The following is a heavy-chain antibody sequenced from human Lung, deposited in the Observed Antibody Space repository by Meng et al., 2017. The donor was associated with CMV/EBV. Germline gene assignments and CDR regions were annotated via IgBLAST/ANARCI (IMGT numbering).Heavy chain of an antibody. Sequence: ASGCAFSSSAISWVRQDPGQGLQGMGGTVPIFGTTKNAQRFQGRVTITTDESTSTAYLELSSLSSEDTAIYYCTRDLRGYNYGFDSWGQGTLVTVSS. V-gene: IGHV1-69*05. CDR3: TRDLRGYNYGFDS. CDR2: TVPIFGTT. CDR1: GCAFSSSA. D-gene: IGHD5-18*01. J-gene: IGHJ4*02.